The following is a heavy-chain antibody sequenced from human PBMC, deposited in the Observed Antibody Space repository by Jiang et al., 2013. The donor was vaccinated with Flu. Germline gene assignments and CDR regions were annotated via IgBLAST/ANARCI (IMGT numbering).Heavy chain of an antibody. J-gene: IGHJ4*02. CDR3: ARYRRIVGATTFDY. D-gene: IGHD1-26*01. CDR2: IYYSGST. V-gene: IGHV4-39*01. Sequence: PGLVKPSETLSLTCTVSGGSISSSSYYWGWIRQPPGKGLEWIGSIYYSGSTYYNPSLKSRVTISVDTSKNQFSLKLSSVTAADTAVYYCARYRRIVGATTFDYWGQGTLVTVSS. CDR1: GGSISSSSYY.